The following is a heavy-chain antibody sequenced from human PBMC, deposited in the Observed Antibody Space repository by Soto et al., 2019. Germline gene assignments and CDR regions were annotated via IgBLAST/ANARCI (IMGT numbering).Heavy chain of an antibody. D-gene: IGHD6-13*01. V-gene: IGHV3-74*01. CDR1: GFSGYW. Sequence: GGSLRLSCAASGFSGYWMHWVRQVPGKGLEWVSEIDSDGRSPSYADSVRGRFTISRDNSKNTLFLHMNSLRAEDTAIYYCTTLAAPTDHWGQGTLVTVSS. CDR3: TTLAAPTDH. J-gene: IGHJ4*02. CDR2: IDSDGRSP.